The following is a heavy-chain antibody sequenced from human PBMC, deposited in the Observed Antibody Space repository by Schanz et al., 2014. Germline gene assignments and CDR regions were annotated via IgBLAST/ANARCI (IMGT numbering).Heavy chain of an antibody. CDR1: GYTVSALA. CDR3: ATNSPFRMVRGSNAFDA. J-gene: IGHJ3*01. Sequence: QVQLLQSGSEGKKPGASVKVSCEISGYTVSALAMHWVRQAPGKGLEWLGGFDVEDGETIYAQKFQGRVTMTEDTSTETAYMELSGLRSGDTAVYYCATNSPFRMVRGSNAFDAWGQGTMVTGSS. V-gene: IGHV1-24*01. D-gene: IGHD3-10*01. CDR2: FDVEDGET.